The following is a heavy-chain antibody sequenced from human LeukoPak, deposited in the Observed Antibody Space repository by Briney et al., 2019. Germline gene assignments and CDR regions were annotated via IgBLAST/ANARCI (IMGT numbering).Heavy chain of an antibody. CDR2: IYYSGST. Sequence: SETLSLTCTVSGGSISSRSYYWGWTRQPPGKGLEGIGTIYYSGSTDYTPSLKSRVTISIDTSKHRCSLKLSSATAADTAVYYCARHGGGYGYYWGQGTLVSVSS. V-gene: IGHV4-39*01. J-gene: IGHJ4*02. CDR3: ARHGGGYGYY. CDR1: GGSISSRSYY. D-gene: IGHD3-16*01.